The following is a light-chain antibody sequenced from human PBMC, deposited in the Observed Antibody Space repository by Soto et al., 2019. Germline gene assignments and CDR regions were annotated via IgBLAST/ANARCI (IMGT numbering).Light chain of an antibody. CDR1: QSVITY. CDR3: QQSYSTPFT. V-gene: IGKV1-39*01. Sequence: DIQMTQSPSSLSASVGDRVTITCRASQSVITYLNWYRQKPGKAPKLLIYTASSLESGVPTRFSGSGSGTDFTLTISSLQPEDFAIYYCQQSYSTPFTFGGGTKVDIK. J-gene: IGKJ4*01. CDR2: TAS.